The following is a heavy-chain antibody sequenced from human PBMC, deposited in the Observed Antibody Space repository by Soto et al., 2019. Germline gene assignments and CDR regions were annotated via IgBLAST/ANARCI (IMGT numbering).Heavy chain of an antibody. J-gene: IGHJ6*02. D-gene: IGHD3-22*01. CDR1: GFTFSSYA. CDR2: ISGSGGST. CDR3: AITNYYDSSGPWGMDV. V-gene: IGHV3-23*01. Sequence: QSGGSLRLSCAASGFTFSSYAMSWLRQAPGKGLEWVSAISGSGGSTYYADSVKGRFTISRDNSKNTLYLQMNSLRAEATAVYSCAITNYYDSSGPWGMDVWRQGTTVTGAS.